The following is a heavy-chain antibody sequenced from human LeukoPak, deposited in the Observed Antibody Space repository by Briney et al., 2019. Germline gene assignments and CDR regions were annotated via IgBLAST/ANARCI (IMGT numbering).Heavy chain of an antibody. CDR2: IRYDGSNK. Sequence: GGSLRLSCAASGFTFNSYGMHWVRQAPGKGLEWVAFIRYDGSNKYYADSVKGRFTISRDNSKNTLYLQMNSLRAEDTAVYYCAKGESSSSFLLEYFQHWGQGTLVTVSS. D-gene: IGHD6-6*01. V-gene: IGHV3-30*02. CDR3: AKGESSSSFLLEYFQH. J-gene: IGHJ1*01. CDR1: GFTFNSYG.